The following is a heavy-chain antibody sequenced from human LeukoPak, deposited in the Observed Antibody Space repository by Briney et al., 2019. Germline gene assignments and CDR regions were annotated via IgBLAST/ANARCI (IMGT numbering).Heavy chain of an antibody. CDR2: NSAGST. D-gene: IGHD3-22*01. CDR3: ATLSSGSYYGPFDY. Sequence: GGSLRLSRAASGFTVSSNYMSWVRLAPGKGLEWVPLNSAGSTYCADSVKGRFTISRDNSKNTLYLQMNSLRAEDTAVYYCATLSSGSYYGPFDYWGQGTLVTVSS. CDR1: GFTVSSNY. V-gene: IGHV3-53*01. J-gene: IGHJ4*02.